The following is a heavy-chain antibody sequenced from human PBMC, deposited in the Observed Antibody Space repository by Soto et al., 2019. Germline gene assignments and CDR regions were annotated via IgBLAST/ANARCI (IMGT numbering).Heavy chain of an antibody. D-gene: IGHD6-13*01. CDR1: GGSISSGGYY. CDR2: IYYSGST. V-gene: IGHV4-31*03. J-gene: IGHJ6*02. Sequence: QVQLQESGPGLVKPSQTLSLTCTVSGGSISSGGYYWSWIRQHPGKGLEWIGYIYYSGSTYYNPSLKRRVTIPGGTSKSQFSLKQSSVTAADTAVYYCARRVKIAAAGTRGMDVWGQGTTVTVSS. CDR3: ARRVKIAAAGTRGMDV.